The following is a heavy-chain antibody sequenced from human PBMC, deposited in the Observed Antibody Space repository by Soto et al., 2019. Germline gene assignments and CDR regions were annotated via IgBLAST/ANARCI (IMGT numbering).Heavy chain of an antibody. J-gene: IGHJ4*02. CDR2: TSYDGSNT. V-gene: IGHV3-30*19. Sequence: QVQLVESGGGVVQPGTSLRLSCVGSGLICRSYVIHWVRQAPGKGLEWVALTSYDGSNTYYDEPVKGLFTISRDNSRNTVDLKMDSLRPEDTALYYCARRGTTGGLDVWGQRPLVSVSS. D-gene: IGHD3-16*01. CDR1: GLICRSYV. CDR3: ARRGTTGGLDV.